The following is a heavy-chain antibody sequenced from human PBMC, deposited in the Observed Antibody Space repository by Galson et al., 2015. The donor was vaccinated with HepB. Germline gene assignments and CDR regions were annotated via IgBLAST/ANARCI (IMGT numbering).Heavy chain of an antibody. J-gene: IGHJ3*01. CDR1: GFTFSNYA. Sequence: SLRLSCAASGFTFSNYAMNWLRQAPGKGLEWVSDISHSGGNTHYADSVKGRFTISRDNSKNTLYLQMDSLRADDTAVYYCAKCSLSEPDDYAPFDVWGQGTMVSVSS. CDR2: ISHSGGNT. V-gene: IGHV3-23*01. D-gene: IGHD4-17*01. CDR3: AKCSLSEPDDYAPFDV.